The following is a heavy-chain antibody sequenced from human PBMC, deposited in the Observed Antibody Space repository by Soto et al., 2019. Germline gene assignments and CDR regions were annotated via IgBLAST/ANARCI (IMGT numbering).Heavy chain of an antibody. CDR3: ARGRYGDY. V-gene: IGHV1-18*01. CDR1: GYTFTSYG. CDR2: ISALNGNT. D-gene: IGHD1-1*01. Sequence: QVHLVKSGAEVKKPGASVKVSCKASGYTFTSYGITWVRQAPGQGLEWMGWISALNGNTDYAQKLQGRVIVTRDTSTSTAYMELRSLISDDTAVYYCARGRYGDYWGQGALVTVSS. J-gene: IGHJ4*02.